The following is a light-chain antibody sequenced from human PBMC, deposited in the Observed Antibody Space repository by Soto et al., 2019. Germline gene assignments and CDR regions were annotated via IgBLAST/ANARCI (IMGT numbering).Light chain of an antibody. J-gene: IGKJ4*01. CDR3: QYLNSFPLT. Sequence: IQLTQSPSSLSASVGDRVTITCRASQGIRNYLAWYQQKPGKAPQLLIYLASTLQGGVPSRFSGSGSGTDFSLTISSLQPEDVATYYCQYLNSFPLTFGVGTKVEIK. CDR1: QGIRNY. V-gene: IGKV1-9*01. CDR2: LAS.